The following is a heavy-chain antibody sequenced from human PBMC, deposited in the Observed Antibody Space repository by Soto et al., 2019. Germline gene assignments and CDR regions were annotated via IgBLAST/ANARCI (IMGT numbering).Heavy chain of an antibody. CDR1: GAYISYFS. D-gene: IGHD1-7*01. CDR3: ARESGENWTYEAH. J-gene: IGHJ1*01. Sequence: SETLSLTCTVAGAYISYFSWSLIRQPAGKGLEWIGRITVNGNTQYNPSFRSRVSMSVDTYRNQFSLNLQSATAADTALYYCARESGENWTYEAHWGQGTLVTVSS. V-gene: IGHV4-4*07. CDR2: ITVNGNT.